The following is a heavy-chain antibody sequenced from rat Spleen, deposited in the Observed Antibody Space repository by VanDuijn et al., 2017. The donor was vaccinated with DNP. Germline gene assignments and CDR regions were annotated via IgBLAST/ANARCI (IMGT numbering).Heavy chain of an antibody. CDR1: GFTFSAYY. CDR2: IGSAAYAP. CDR3: VRWNSGHFDY. Sequence: EVQPVESGGGLVQPGRSLKLSCAASGFTFSAYYMAWVRQAPAKGLEWVAYIGSAAYAPYYGDSVKGRFTISRDNAKSTLYLQMNSLRSEDMATYYCVRWNSGHFDYWGQGVMVTVSS. D-gene: IGHD4-3*01. V-gene: IGHV5-22*01. J-gene: IGHJ2*01.